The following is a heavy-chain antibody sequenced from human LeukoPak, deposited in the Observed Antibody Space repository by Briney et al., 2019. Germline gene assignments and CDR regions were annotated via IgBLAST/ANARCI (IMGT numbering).Heavy chain of an antibody. Sequence: SETLSLTCTVSGGSISSSSYYWGWIRQPPGKGLEWIGSIYYSGSTYYNPSLKSRVTISVDTSKNQFSLKLSSVTAADTAVYYCARNDYGDYVGYWGQGTLVTVSS. CDR2: IYYSGST. CDR3: ARNDYGDYVGY. J-gene: IGHJ4*02. V-gene: IGHV4-39*07. CDR1: GGSISSSSYY. D-gene: IGHD4-17*01.